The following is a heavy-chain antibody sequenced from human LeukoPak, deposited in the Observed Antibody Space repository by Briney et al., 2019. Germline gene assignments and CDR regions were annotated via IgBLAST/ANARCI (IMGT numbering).Heavy chain of an antibody. CDR1: GFTFSSYW. D-gene: IGHD1-26*01. J-gene: IGHJ6*02. V-gene: IGHV3-48*02. CDR2: ISSPSTTI. CDR3: ARVMTSGTYPYYFYGLDV. Sequence: GGSLRLSCTTSGFTFSSYWMSWVRQAPGKGLEWVSYISSPSTTIYYADSVKGRFTISRDNAKKSLYLQMNSLRDEDTAVYYCARVMTSGTYPYYFYGLDVWGQGTTVTVSS.